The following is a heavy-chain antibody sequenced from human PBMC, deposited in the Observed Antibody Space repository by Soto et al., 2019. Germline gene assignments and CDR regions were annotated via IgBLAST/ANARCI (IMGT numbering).Heavy chain of an antibody. CDR2: ILYDVSNK. CDR3: VKVRLFHPYYDSSGYYGERFDY. Sequence: LSLTCTVSGGSISSSSYYWGWIRQPPGKGLEWVAVILYDVSNKYYADPVMGLFTISRDNSKNTLYLQLNSLRAEDTAVYYCVKVRLFHPYYDSSGYYGERFDYWGQGTLVTVSS. D-gene: IGHD3-22*01. CDR1: GGSISSSS. V-gene: IGHV3-30*18. J-gene: IGHJ4*02.